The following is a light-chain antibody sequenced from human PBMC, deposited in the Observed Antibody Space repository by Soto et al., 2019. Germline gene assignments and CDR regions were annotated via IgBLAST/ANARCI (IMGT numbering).Light chain of an antibody. CDR1: SSDVGAYNY. CDR2: EVN. J-gene: IGLJ1*01. Sequence: SPGQSITISCSGSSSDVGAYNYVSWYQQYPGNAPKLIIYEVNYRPSEVPHRFSGSKSGNTATLTISGLQAEDEAEYYCSSYTNTYTYVFGPGTKVTVL. V-gene: IGLV2-14*01. CDR3: SSYTNTYTYV.